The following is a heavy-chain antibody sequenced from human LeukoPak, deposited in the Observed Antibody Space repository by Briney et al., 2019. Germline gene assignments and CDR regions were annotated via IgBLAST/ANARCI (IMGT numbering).Heavy chain of an antibody. CDR2: IIPTFGTA. CDR1: GGTFSSYA. CDR3: ARDPYRVGYMDV. Sequence: SVKVSCKASGGTFSSYAISWVRQAPGQGLEWMGGIIPTFGTANYAQKFQGRVTITADKSTSTAYMELSSLRSEDTAVYYCARDPYRVGYMDVWGKGTTVTVSS. V-gene: IGHV1-69*06. D-gene: IGHD5-12*01. J-gene: IGHJ6*03.